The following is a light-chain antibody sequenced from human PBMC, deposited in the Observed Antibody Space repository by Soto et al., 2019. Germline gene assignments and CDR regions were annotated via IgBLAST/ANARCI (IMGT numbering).Light chain of an antibody. CDR2: GAS. J-gene: IGKJ1*01. CDR3: QQYNNWPPDRT. CDR1: QSVGSN. Sequence: EIVMTQSPATLSVSPGERATLSCRASQSVGSNLAWYQQKPGQAPRLLIYGASTMATGIPARFSGSGSGTEFTLTISSLQCEDFAIYFCQQYNNWPPDRTFGQGTKVEIK. V-gene: IGKV3-15*01.